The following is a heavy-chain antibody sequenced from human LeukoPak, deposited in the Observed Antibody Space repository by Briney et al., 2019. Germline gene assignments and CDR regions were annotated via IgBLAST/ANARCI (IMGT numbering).Heavy chain of an antibody. Sequence: GGSLRLSCAASGVTFSSYSMNWVRQAPGKGLEWVSSISSSSSYIYYADSVKGRFTISRDNAKNSLYLQMNSLRAEDTAVYYCARSISGNRNWFDPWGQGTLVTVSS. D-gene: IGHD3-10*01. V-gene: IGHV3-21*04. CDR2: ISSSSSYI. J-gene: IGHJ5*02. CDR3: ARSISGNRNWFDP. CDR1: GVTFSSYS.